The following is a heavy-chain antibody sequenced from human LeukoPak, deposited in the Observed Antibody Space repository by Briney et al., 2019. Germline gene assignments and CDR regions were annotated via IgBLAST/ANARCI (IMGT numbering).Heavy chain of an antibody. Sequence: GVSLRLSCAASGFTFSSYSMNWVRQAPGKGLEWVSSISSSSSYIYYADSVKGRFTISRDNAKNSLYLQMNSLRAEDTAVYYCARGHQQQLVLGAFDIWGQGTMVTVSS. J-gene: IGHJ3*02. CDR1: GFTFSSYS. CDR2: ISSSSSYI. CDR3: ARGHQQQLVLGAFDI. D-gene: IGHD6-13*01. V-gene: IGHV3-21*01.